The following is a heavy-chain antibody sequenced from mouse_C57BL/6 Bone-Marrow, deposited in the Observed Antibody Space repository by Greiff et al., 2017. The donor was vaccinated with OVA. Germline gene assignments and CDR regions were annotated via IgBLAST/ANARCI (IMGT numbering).Heavy chain of an antibody. D-gene: IGHD3-2*02. V-gene: IGHV3-6*01. CDR1: GYSITSGYY. CDR3: ARGRSQLRLTWFAY. CDR2: ISYDGSN. Sequence: DVKLQEPGPGLVKPSQSLSLPCSVTGYSITSGYYWNWFRQFPGNKLAWLGYISYDGSNNYNPSLNNRIPITRDTSKNQFFLKLNSVTTEDTATYYGARGRSQLRLTWFAYWGQGTLVTVSA. J-gene: IGHJ3*01.